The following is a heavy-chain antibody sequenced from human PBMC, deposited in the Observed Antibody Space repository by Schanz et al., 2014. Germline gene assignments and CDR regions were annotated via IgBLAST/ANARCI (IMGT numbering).Heavy chain of an antibody. CDR2: INPDSGGT. CDR1: GYTFTTYG. V-gene: IGHV1-2*02. Sequence: QVQLVQSGSEVKKPGASVKVSCKASGYTFTTYGISWVRQAPGQGLEWMGWINPDSGGTNYVQKFQGRVTMTRDMSINTAYMELSRLRSDDTAVYYCARTDQQMQRPDYWGQGTLVIVSS. J-gene: IGHJ4*02. D-gene: IGHD2-2*01. CDR3: ARTDQQMQRPDY.